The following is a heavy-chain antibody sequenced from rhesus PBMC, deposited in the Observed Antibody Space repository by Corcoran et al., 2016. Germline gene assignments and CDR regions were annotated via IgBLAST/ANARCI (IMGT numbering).Heavy chain of an antibody. Sequence: EVQLVESGGGLAKPGGSLRLSCAASGFTLSAYWMNWVRQTPGKGLEWVSSINSGGITTYYADSVKGRFTISRDNSNNTLSLQMNSLKTEDTAVYFCARDRKDSGGWFPFDFWGQGVLVTVAS. CDR2: INSGGITT. D-gene: IGHD6-31*01. V-gene: IGHV3S42*01. CDR1: GFTLSAYW. J-gene: IGHJ4*01. CDR3: ARDRKDSGGWFPFDF.